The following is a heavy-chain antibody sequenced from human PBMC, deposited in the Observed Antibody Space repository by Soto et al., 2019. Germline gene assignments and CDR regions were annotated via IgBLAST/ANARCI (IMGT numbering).Heavy chain of an antibody. V-gene: IGHV1-69*01. CDR1: GGTFTTYA. D-gene: IGHD4-4*01. J-gene: IGHJ6*02. CDR3: ARGYSGGYYYSMDV. Sequence: QVQLVQSGAEVNKPGSSVRVSCQASGGTFTTYAFNWVRQAPGQGLEWMGGIIPMYNKPNYAPNFLGRVTISADPSTSTAYMELTTLRSEDTAVYVCARGYSGGYYYSMDVWGQWTTVTVSS. CDR2: IIPMYNKP.